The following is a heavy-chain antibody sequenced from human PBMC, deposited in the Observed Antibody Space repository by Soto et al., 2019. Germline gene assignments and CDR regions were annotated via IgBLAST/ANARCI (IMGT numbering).Heavy chain of an antibody. CDR3: ARDYGSGTCRSDY. J-gene: IGHJ4*02. V-gene: IGHV1-18*01. CDR2: ISAYEGNT. Sequence: QGQLVQSGAEVKKPGASVKVSCKASGDTFTTYGISWVRQAPGQGLEWRGWISAYEGNTNYARNLQARVTMTTDTSTSTAYMELRSLRSDDTAVYYCARDYGSGTCRSDYCGQGTLVTVSS. D-gene: IGHD3-10*01. CDR1: GDTFTTYG.